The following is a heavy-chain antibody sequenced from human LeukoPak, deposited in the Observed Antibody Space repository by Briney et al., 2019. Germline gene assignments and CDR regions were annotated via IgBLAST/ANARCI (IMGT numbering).Heavy chain of an antibody. CDR3: ARGVGRDGYNYGGYFDL. Sequence: GASVKVSCKASGYTFTSYYMHWVRQAPGQGLEWMGIINPSGGSTSYAQKFQGRVTMTRDTSTSTVYMELSNLKSEDTAVYYCARGVGRDGYNYGGYFDLWGRGTLVTVSS. CDR2: INPSGGST. V-gene: IGHV1-46*01. D-gene: IGHD5-24*01. J-gene: IGHJ2*01. CDR1: GYTFTSYY.